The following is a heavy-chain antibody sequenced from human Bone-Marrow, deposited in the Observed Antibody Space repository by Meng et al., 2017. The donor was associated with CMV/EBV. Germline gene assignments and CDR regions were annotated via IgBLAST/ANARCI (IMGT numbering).Heavy chain of an antibody. CDR1: GFTFDDYA. J-gene: IGHJ3*02. Sequence: SLKISCAASGFTFDDYAMHWVRQAPGKGLEWVSGISWNTGSIAYADSVKGRFTISRDNSKNTLSLQMNSLRAEDTAVYYCAKGSGTLATGGAFDIWGQGTIVTVSS. CDR3: AKGSGTLATGGAFDI. V-gene: IGHV3-9*01. D-gene: IGHD5-12*01. CDR2: ISWNTGSI.